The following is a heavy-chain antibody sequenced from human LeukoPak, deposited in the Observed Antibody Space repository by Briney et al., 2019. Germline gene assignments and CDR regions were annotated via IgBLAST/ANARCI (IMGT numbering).Heavy chain of an antibody. V-gene: IGHV1-2*06. J-gene: IGHJ6*02. CDR3: AALIAAAGPGYGMDV. D-gene: IGHD6-13*01. CDR1: GYTFTGYY. Sequence: ALVKVSCKASGYTFTGYYMHWVRQAPGQGLEWMGRINPNSGGTNYAQKFQGRVTMTRDTSISTAYMELSRLRSDDTAVYYCAALIAAAGPGYGMDVWGQGTTVTVSS. CDR2: INPNSGGT.